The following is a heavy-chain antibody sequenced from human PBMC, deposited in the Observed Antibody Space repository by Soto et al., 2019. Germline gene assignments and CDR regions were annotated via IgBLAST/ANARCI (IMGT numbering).Heavy chain of an antibody. D-gene: IGHD3-10*01. Sequence: QLVESGGGLVQPGGSLRLSCAASGFTFSSYEMSWVRQAPGKGLEWVSYITTSGSATYYAASVKGRLTISRDNARNSVYLEMNSLRVEDTAVYYCAREAGVHDWLDPWGQGTQVTVSS. V-gene: IGHV3-48*03. CDR2: ITTSGSAT. J-gene: IGHJ5*02. CDR3: AREAGVHDWLDP. CDR1: GFTFSSYE.